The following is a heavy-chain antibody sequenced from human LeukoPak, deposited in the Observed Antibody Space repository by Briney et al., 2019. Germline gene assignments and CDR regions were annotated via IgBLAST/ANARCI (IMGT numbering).Heavy chain of an antibody. D-gene: IGHD2-2*01. Sequence: GGSLRLSCAASGFTFSSYSMNWVRQAPGKGLEWASSISSSSSYIYYADSVKGRFTISRDNAKNSLYLQMNSLRAEDTAVYYCARDDVVVPAAKPGLDYWGQGTLVTVSS. V-gene: IGHV3-21*01. CDR3: ARDDVVVPAAKPGLDY. CDR2: ISSSSSYI. CDR1: GFTFSSYS. J-gene: IGHJ4*02.